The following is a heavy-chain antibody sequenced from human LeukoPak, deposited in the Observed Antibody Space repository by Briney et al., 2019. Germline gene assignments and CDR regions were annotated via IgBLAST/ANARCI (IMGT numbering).Heavy chain of an antibody. D-gene: IGHD3-3*01. J-gene: IGHJ4*02. CDR3: AKEKTIFGVVPRYFDY. CDR1: GFTFSSYA. V-gene: IGHV3-23*01. Sequence: TGGSLRLSCAASGFTFSSYAMSWVRQAPGKGLEWVSAISGSGGSTYYADSVKGRFTISRDNSKNTLYLQMNSLRAEDTAVYYCAKEKTIFGVVPRYFDYWGQGTLVTVSS. CDR2: ISGSGGST.